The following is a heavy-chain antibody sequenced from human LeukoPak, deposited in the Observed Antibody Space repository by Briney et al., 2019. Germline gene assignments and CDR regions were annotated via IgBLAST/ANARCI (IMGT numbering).Heavy chain of an antibody. Sequence: SETLSLTCAVFGFPISSGFSWAWIRHSPGKGLEWIASISYSATTYYKPSLESRLFISADTSNNQFSVRLTSVTAADTAVYYCARVGAIPGIDPWGQGILVTVSS. CDR2: ISYSATT. D-gene: IGHD3-16*01. CDR3: ARVGAIPGIDP. CDR1: GFPISSGFS. V-gene: IGHV4-38-2*01. J-gene: IGHJ5*02.